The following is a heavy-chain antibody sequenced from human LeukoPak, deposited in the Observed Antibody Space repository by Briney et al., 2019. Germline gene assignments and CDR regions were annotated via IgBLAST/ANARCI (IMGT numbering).Heavy chain of an antibody. CDR1: GFIFTNAW. Sequence: PGGSLRLSCAASGFIFTNAWMTWVRQPPGKGLEWVGRIKSKADGETTDYAAPVKGRFTMSRDDSKATLYLQMNYLITEDTAVYYCTTDLGITMIRGVIVSWGQGTLVTVSS. CDR2: IKSKADGETT. V-gene: IGHV3-15*01. J-gene: IGHJ4*02. CDR3: TTDLGITMIRGVIVS. D-gene: IGHD3-10*01.